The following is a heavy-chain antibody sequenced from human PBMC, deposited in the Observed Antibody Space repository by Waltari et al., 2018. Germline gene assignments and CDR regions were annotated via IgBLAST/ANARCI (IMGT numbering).Heavy chain of an antibody. J-gene: IGHJ3*02. CDR3: ARAFYPDITGNTGAFDI. Sequence: QVQLVQSGAEVKKPGSSVKVSCKASGGTFSSYAISWVRQAPGQGLEWMGGISPMFGTANYAQKVQGRVPITADESTSTAYMELSSLRSEDTAVYYCARAFYPDITGNTGAFDIWGQGTMVTVSS. D-gene: IGHD1-20*01. CDR1: GGTFSSYA. V-gene: IGHV1-69*01. CDR2: ISPMFGTA.